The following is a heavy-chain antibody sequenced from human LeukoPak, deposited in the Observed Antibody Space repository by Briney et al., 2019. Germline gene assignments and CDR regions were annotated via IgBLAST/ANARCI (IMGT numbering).Heavy chain of an antibody. D-gene: IGHD3-10*01. CDR2: INHSGST. Sequence: PSETLSLTCAVYGGSFSGYYWSWIRQPLGKGLEWIGEINHSGSTNYNPSLKSRVTISVDTSKNQFSLKLSSVTAADTVVYYCARGLWGSGSKPSYYFDYWGQGTLVTVSS. V-gene: IGHV4-34*01. J-gene: IGHJ4*02. CDR1: GGSFSGYY. CDR3: ARGLWGSGSKPSYYFDY.